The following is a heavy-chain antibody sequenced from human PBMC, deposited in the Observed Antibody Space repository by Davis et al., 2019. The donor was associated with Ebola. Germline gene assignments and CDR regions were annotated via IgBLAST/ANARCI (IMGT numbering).Heavy chain of an antibody. CDR3: VRVSRNIATGWYRFDAFDI. Sequence: SLNPPCAAPGFTFTYYYMGWNRQAPGKGLEWVSYISSDSLYTNYADSVRGRRTISRDDAKNSLYLQMNRLRAEDTAIYYCVRVSRNIATGWYRFDAFDIWGQGTLVTVSS. V-gene: IGHV3-11*06. CDR1: GFTFTYYY. D-gene: IGHD6-19*01. CDR2: ISSDSLYT. J-gene: IGHJ3*02.